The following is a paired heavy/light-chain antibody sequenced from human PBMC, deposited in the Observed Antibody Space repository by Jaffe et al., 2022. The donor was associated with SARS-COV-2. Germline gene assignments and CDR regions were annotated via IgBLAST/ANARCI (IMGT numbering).Heavy chain of an antibody. Sequence: EVQLVESGGGLVQPGGSLRLSCAASGFTFSSSAMSWVRQAPGKGLEWVSAISGSGGSTYYADSVKGRFTISRDNSRNTLYLQMNSLRAEDTAVYYCAKGVSGVTVTFDYWGQGTLVTVSS. J-gene: IGHJ4*02. CDR2: ISGSGGST. V-gene: IGHV3-23*04. D-gene: IGHD4-17*01. CDR3: AKGVSGVTVTFDY. CDR1: GFTFSSSA.
Light chain of an antibody. CDR3: SSYTSSTTLV. CDR1: SSDVDSYNY. V-gene: IGLV2-14*01. CDR2: DVS. J-gene: IGLJ1*01. Sequence: QSALTQPASVSGSPGQSITISCAGTSSDVDSYNYVSWYQQHPGKAPKLMIYDVSNRPSGVSNRFSGSKSGNTASLTISGLQAEDEADYYCSSYTSSTTLVFGTGTKVTVL.